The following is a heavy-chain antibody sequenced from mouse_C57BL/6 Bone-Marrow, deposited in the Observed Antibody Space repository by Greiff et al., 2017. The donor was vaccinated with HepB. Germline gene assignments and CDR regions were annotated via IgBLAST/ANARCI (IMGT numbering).Heavy chain of an antibody. J-gene: IGHJ2*01. CDR2: INPYNGDT. D-gene: IGHD1-1*01. V-gene: IGHV1-20*01. CDR3: ARFLLRKGFDY. CDR1: GYSFTGYF. Sequence: DVQLQQSGPELVKPGDSVKISCKASGYSFTGYFMNWVMQSHGKSLEWIGRINPYNGDTFYNQKFKGKATLTVDKSSSTAHMELRSLTSEDSAVYYCARFLLRKGFDYWGQGTTLTVSS.